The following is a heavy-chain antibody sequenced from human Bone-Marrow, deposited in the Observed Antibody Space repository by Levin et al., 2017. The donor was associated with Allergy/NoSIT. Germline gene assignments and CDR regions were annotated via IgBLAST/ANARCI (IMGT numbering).Heavy chain of an antibody. V-gene: IGHV6-1*01. CDR2: TYYRSKWYY. Sequence: SQTLSLTCGISGDSVSSVTTAWNWIRQSPSRGLEWLGRTYYRSKWYYDYALSVKSRLVISPDTSENQFSLQFKSVSPDDTAVYYCARGAAGWDVWGQGIQVTVSS. CDR1: GDSVSSVTTA. CDR3: ARGAAGWDV. J-gene: IGHJ4*02. D-gene: IGHD6-19*01.